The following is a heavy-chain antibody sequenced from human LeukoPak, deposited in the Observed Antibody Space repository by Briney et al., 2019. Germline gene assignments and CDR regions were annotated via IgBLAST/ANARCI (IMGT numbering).Heavy chain of an antibody. V-gene: IGHV4-31*03. Sequence: SRTLSLTCTVSGGSISSGGYYWSWIRQHPGKGLERNGYIYYSGSTYYNPSLKSRVTISVDTSKNQFSLKLSSVTVADTAVYYCGREGGARLGGGAFDIWGQGTMATVSS. D-gene: IGHD3-16*01. CDR2: IYYSGST. CDR1: GGSISSGGYY. J-gene: IGHJ3*02. CDR3: GREGGARLGGGAFDI.